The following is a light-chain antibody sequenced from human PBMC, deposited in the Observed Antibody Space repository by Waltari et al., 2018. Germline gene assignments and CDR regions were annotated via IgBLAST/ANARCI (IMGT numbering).Light chain of an antibody. Sequence: SYELTQAPSVSVAPGQTASITCPADKLGDKLTSWYQQKPGQSPVLVIYRDSKRPSGIPERFSGSNSGNTATLTISGAQAMDEADYYCRAWDSTSGHVFGPGTKFTVL. V-gene: IGLV3-1*01. CDR2: RDS. J-gene: IGLJ1*01. CDR3: RAWDSTSGHV. CDR1: KLGDKL.